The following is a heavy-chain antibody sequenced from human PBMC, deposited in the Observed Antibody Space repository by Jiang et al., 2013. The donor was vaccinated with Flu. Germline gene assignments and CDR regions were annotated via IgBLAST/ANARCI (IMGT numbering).Heavy chain of an antibody. CDR3: AKDRGRAAAEGFNYYYGMDV. CDR1: GFTFSSYG. J-gene: IGHJ6*02. V-gene: IGHV3-30*18. CDR2: ISYDGSNK. D-gene: IGHD6-13*01. Sequence: GRSLRLSCAASGFTFSSYGMHWVRQAPGKGLEWVAVISYDGSNKYYADSVKGRFTISRDNSKNTLYLQMNSLRAEDTAVYYCAKDRGRAAAEGFNYYYGMDVWGQGTTVTVSS.